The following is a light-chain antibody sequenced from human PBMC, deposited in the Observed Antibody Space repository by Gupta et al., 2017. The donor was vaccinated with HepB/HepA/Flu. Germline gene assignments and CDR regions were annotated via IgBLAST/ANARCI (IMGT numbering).Light chain of an antibody. CDR1: SSDVGGYNY. Sequence: QSALTQPPSASGSPGKSVTISCTGTSSDVGGYNYVSWYQQHPGKAHKLMIYEVSKRPAGVPDRFSGSKAGNTASLTVSGRQAEEEADYYCSSYAGSNNLVFGGGTKLTVL. J-gene: IGLJ2*01. V-gene: IGLV2-8*01. CDR2: EVS. CDR3: SSYAGSNNLV.